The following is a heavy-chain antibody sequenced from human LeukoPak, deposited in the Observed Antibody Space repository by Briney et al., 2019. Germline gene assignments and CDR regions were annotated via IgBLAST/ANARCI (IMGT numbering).Heavy chain of an antibody. CDR3: ARDQGGSRDHDAFDI. V-gene: IGHV1-2*02. CDR2: INPDGGNT. J-gene: IGHJ3*02. Sequence: ASVKVSCKASGYTFTGYYMHWVRQAPGQVLEWMGLINPDGGNTNYAQNFQGRVTLTRDTSIGTAYMELSRLRSDDTAVYYCARDQGGSRDHDAFDIWGQGTMVTVSS. CDR1: GYTFTGYY. D-gene: IGHD1-26*01.